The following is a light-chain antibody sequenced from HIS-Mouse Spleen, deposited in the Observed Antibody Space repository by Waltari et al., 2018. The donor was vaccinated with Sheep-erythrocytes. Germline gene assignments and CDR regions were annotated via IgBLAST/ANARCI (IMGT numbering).Light chain of an antibody. V-gene: IGLV2-14*01. CDR1: SSDVGGYNY. CDR2: EVS. J-gene: IGLJ3*02. Sequence: QSALTQPASVSGSPGQSITISCTGTSSDVGGYNYVSWYQQHPGKAPKLMIYEVSNRPSGVSNRFSGLQAEDEADYYCSSYTSSSTWAFGGGTKLTVL. CDR3: SSYTSSSTWA.